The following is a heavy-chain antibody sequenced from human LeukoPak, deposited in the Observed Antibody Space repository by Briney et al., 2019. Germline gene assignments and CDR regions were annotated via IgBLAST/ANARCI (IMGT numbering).Heavy chain of an antibody. Sequence: SETLSLTCTVSGGSISSYYWSWIRQPPGKGLEWMGYIYYSGSTNYNPSLKSRVTISVDPSKNQFSLKLSSVTAADTAVYYCARGDYGDYEQTYYFDYWGQGTLVSVSS. J-gene: IGHJ4*02. D-gene: IGHD4-17*01. V-gene: IGHV4-59*01. CDR3: ARGDYGDYEQTYYFDY. CDR1: GGSISSYY. CDR2: IYYSGST.